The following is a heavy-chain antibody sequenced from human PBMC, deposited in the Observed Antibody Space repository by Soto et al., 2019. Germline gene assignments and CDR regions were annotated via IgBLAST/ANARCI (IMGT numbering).Heavy chain of an antibody. CDR1: GFTFSSYA. D-gene: IGHD2-15*01. J-gene: IGHJ1*01. CDR2: ISGSGGST. Sequence: EVQLLESGGGLVQPGGSLRLSCAASGFTFSSYAMSWVRQAPGKGLEWVSAISGSGGSTYYADSVKGRFTISRDNSKNTLYLQMNSLRAEDTAVYYCAKDLYCSGGSCPTFAEYFQHWGQGTLVTVSS. CDR3: AKDLYCSGGSCPTFAEYFQH. V-gene: IGHV3-23*01.